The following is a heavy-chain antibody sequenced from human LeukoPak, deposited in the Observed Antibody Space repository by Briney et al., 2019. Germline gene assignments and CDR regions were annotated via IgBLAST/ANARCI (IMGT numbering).Heavy chain of an antibody. CDR3: ARAIVVVPAAPAEYFQH. Sequence: SETLSLTCAVYGGSFSGYYWSWIRQPPGKGLEWIGEINHSGSTNYNPSLKSRVTISVDTSKNQFSLKLSSVTAADTAVYYCARAIVVVPAAPAEYFQHWGQGTPVTVAS. CDR2: INHSGST. D-gene: IGHD2-2*01. J-gene: IGHJ1*01. V-gene: IGHV4-34*01. CDR1: GGSFSGYY.